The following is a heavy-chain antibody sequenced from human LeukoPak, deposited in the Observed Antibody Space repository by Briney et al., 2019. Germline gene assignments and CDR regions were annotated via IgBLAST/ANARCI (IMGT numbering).Heavy chain of an antibody. CDR1: GGSISSYY. CDR2: IYYSGST. V-gene: IGHV4-59*01. D-gene: IGHD4-17*01. CDR3: ARDLYGDYYFDY. Sequence: SETLSLTCTVSGGSISSYYWSWIRQPPGKGLEWIGYIYYSGSTNYNPSLKSRVTISVDTSKGQFSLKLSSVTAADTAVYYCARDLYGDYYFDYWGQGTLVTVSS. J-gene: IGHJ4*02.